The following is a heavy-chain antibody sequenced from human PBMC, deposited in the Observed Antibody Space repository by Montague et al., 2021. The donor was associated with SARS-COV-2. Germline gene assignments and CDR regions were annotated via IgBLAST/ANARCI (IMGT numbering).Heavy chain of an antibody. CDR2: INHGGST. CDR3: ARLRDGVVPSPILGVGPYYSYYCMDV. J-gene: IGHJ6*03. Sequence: SETPSLTCAVHGTSFSGYYWNWIRQPPGKGLEWIGEINHGGSTKYSPSLKSRLTISADTSKNQFSLKLTSVAAADTAVYYCARLRDGVVPSPILGVGPYYSYYCMDVWGRGTTVTVSS. V-gene: IGHV4-34*01. D-gene: IGHD3-10*01. CDR1: GTSFSGYY.